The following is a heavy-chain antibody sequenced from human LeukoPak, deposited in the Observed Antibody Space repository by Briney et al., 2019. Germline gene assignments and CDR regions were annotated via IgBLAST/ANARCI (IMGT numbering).Heavy chain of an antibody. D-gene: IGHD3-10*01. CDR3: ARGNYGSGSYFGP. CDR2: ISSSSSYI. V-gene: IGHV3-21*01. Sequence: PGGSLRLSCAASGFTFSSCSMNWVRQAPGKGLEWVSSISSSSSYIYYADSVKGRFTISRDNAKNSLYLQMNSLRAGDTAVYYCARGNYGSGSYFGPWGQGTLVTVSS. J-gene: IGHJ5*02. CDR1: GFTFSSCS.